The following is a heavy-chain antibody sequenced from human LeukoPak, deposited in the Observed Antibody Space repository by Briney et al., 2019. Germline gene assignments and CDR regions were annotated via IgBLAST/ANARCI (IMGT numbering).Heavy chain of an antibody. CDR3: ARAGAIATDHLDFDL. J-gene: IGHJ4*02. V-gene: IGHV4-59*11. D-gene: IGHD6-13*01. CDR2: FYFSGST. CDR1: GASISTHY. Sequence: SETLSLTCTVSGASISTHYWSWIRQPPEKGPEWIGDFYFSGSTNYNPSLKSRATISGDTSKNQFSLNLRSVTAADTAVYFCARAGAIATDHLDFDLRGRGTLVTVSS.